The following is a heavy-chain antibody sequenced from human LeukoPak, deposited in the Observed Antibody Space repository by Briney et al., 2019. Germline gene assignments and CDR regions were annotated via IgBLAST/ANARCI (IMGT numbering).Heavy chain of an antibody. J-gene: IGHJ4*02. CDR2: FDPEDGET. D-gene: IGHD3-22*01. V-gene: IGHV1-24*01. CDR1: GYTLTELS. Sequence: ASVKVSCKVSGYTLTELSMNWVRQAPAKGLEWMGGFDPEDGETIYAQKFQGRVTMTEDTSTDTAYMELSSLRSEDTAVYYCATDHLAGYYDSSGYYSDYWGRGTLVTVSS. CDR3: ATDHLAGYYDSSGYYSDY.